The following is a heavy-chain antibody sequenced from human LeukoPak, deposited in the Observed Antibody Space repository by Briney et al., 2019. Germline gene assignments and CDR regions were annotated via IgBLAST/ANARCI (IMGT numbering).Heavy chain of an antibody. D-gene: IGHD2-2*01. V-gene: IGHV3-7*01. Sequence: GGSLRLSCAASGFTFSSYAMSWVRQAPGKGLEWVANINQDESKKYYADSVKGRFTISRDNAKNSLYLQMSSLTAEDTAIYYCARDHAYRADFWGQGTLVTVSS. CDR1: GFTFSSYA. CDR3: ARDHAYRADF. CDR2: INQDESKK. J-gene: IGHJ4*02.